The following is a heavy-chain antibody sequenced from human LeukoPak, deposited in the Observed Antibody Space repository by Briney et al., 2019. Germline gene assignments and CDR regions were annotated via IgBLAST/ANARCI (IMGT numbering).Heavy chain of an antibody. CDR2: ISYDGSNK. V-gene: IGHV3-30*18. D-gene: IGHD5-24*01. J-gene: IGHJ5*02. CDR3: AKALGRHNYNWFDP. Sequence: PGRSLRLSCAASGFTFSSYGMHWVRQAPGKGLEWVAVISYDGSNKYYADSVKGRFTISRDNSKNTLYLQMNSLRAEDTAVYYCAKALGRHNYNWFDPWGQGTLVTVSS. CDR1: GFTFSSYG.